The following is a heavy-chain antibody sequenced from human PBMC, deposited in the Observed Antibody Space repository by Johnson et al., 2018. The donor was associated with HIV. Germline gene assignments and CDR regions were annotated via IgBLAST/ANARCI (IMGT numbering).Heavy chain of an antibody. CDR3: ANDKGSSSWSGLDI. J-gene: IGHJ3*02. CDR2: IYPGGST. Sequence: EVQLVESGGGVVRPGGSLRLSCAASGFSFDEYGMSWVRQAPGKRLEWVSVIYPGGSTYYGDSVKGRFTISRDNAKNSLYLQMNSLRAEDTALYYCANDKGSSSWSGLDIWGQGTMVTVSA. V-gene: IGHV3-20*04. CDR1: GFSFDEYG. D-gene: IGHD6-13*01.